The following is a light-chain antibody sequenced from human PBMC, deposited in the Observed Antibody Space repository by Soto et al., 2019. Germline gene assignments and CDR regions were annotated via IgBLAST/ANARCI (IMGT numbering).Light chain of an antibody. Sequence: DIQMTQSPSTLSASVGARVTITCRASQSISSWLAWYQQKPGKAPKLLVYGASTLQSGVPSRFGGSGSGTEFTLTISSLQPDDFATYYCQQYDTYSPFTFGQGTKLEIK. V-gene: IGKV1-5*01. J-gene: IGKJ2*01. CDR3: QQYDTYSPFT. CDR2: GAS. CDR1: QSISSW.